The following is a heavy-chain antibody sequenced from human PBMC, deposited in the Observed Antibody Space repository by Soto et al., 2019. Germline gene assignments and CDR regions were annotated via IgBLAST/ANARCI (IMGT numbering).Heavy chain of an antibody. D-gene: IGHD3-22*01. CDR1: GFTFSSYW. Sequence: GGSLRLSCAASGFTFSSYWMSWVRQAPGKGLQRVANIDRDGNEKYYVDSLKGRFTISRDNAENSLYLQMNTLRAEDTAVYYCARAPDGSGSYYYFDGRGQGTLVTVSS. CDR3: ARAPDGSGSYYYFDG. J-gene: IGHJ4*02. CDR2: IDRDGNEK. V-gene: IGHV3-7*03.